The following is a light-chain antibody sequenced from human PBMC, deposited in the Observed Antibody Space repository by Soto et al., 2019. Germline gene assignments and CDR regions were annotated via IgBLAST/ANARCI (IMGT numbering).Light chain of an antibody. Sequence: EIVMTQSPATLSVSPGGRASLSCRASQSVSSNLAWYQQKPGQAPRLLIYGASTRATGFPARFSGSGSGTDFTLTISRLEPEDFAVYYCQQYGNTHLTFGGGTKVDIK. CDR2: GAS. CDR1: QSVSSN. V-gene: IGKV3-15*01. CDR3: QQYGNTHLT. J-gene: IGKJ4*01.